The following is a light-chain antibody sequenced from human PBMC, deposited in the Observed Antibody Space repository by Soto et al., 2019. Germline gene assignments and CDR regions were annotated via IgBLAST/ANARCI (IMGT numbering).Light chain of an antibody. V-gene: IGKV3D-15*01. CDR1: QSVDNN. Sequence: EIVMTQSPATLSVSPGERATLSCRASQSVDNNVAWYQQKPGQAPRLLIHGASSRATGIPDRFSGSGSGTDFSLTISRLEPEDFAVYYCQQYNNWPPTFGQGAKV. CDR3: QQYNNWPPT. CDR2: GAS. J-gene: IGKJ1*01.